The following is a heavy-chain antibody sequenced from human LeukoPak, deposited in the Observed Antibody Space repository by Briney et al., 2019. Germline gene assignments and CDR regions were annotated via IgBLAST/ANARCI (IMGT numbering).Heavy chain of an antibody. Sequence: ASVKVSCKASGYTFTSYYMHWVRQAPGQGLEWMGIINPSGGSTSYAQKFQGRVIMTRDTSTSTVYMELSSLRSEDTAVYYCARAYYYDSSGYYPVLSYWGQGTLVTVSS. CDR2: INPSGGST. D-gene: IGHD3-22*01. J-gene: IGHJ4*02. V-gene: IGHV1-46*01. CDR1: GYTFTSYY. CDR3: ARAYYYDSSGYYPVLSY.